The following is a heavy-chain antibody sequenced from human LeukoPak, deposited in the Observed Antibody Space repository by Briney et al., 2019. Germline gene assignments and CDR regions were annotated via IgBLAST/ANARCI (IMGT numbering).Heavy chain of an antibody. CDR2: IGGGGDKA. V-gene: IGHV3-23*01. CDR1: GFTFTTSA. Sequence: GGSLRLSCAASGFTFTTSAITWVRQAPGRGLEWVSGIGGGGDKAYYADSVNGRFTISRDNSKNTVSLQMSSLRAEDTALYYCAEDLALAGTGGGFDVWGQGTRVAVSS. CDR3: AEDLALAGTGGGFDV. J-gene: IGHJ3*01. D-gene: IGHD6-19*01.